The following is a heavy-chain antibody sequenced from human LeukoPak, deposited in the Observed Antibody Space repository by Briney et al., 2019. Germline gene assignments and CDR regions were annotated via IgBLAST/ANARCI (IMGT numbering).Heavy chain of an antibody. D-gene: IGHD5-24*01. V-gene: IGHV3-53*01. CDR3: ARGSEGDGYNFDT. J-gene: IGHJ5*02. Sequence: GGSLRLSCVASGFAINTNYMNWVRQAPGKELEWVSITYFGGTTYYADSVKGRFTISRDNSKNALYLQMNSLRADDTAVYYCARGSEGDGYNFDTWGRGTLVTVSS. CDR1: GFAINTNY. CDR2: TYFGGTT.